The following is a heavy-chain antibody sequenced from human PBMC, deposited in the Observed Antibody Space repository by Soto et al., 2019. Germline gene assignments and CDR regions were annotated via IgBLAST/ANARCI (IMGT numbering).Heavy chain of an antibody. Sequence: SETLSLTCAVYGGSVSSGRYYWSWIRQPPGMGLEWIGEMSHSGGTHFNPSLKSRVTISVDTSKNQFSLKMSSVTAADTALYYCARHPGYGDYKFYFDYWGQGTLVTVSS. CDR2: MSHSGGT. CDR1: GGSVSSGRYY. V-gene: IGHV4-34*01. CDR3: ARHPGYGDYKFYFDY. J-gene: IGHJ4*02. D-gene: IGHD4-17*01.